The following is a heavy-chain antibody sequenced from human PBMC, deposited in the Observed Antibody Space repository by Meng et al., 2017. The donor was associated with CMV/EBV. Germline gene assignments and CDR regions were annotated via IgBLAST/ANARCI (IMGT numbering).Heavy chain of an antibody. CDR3: ARAVMDV. CDR2: INPNSGGT. V-gene: IGHV1-2*02. Sequence: ASVKVSYKASGYTFIGQYIHWVRQAPEQGLEWMGWINPNSGGTKYAQQFQGRVTMTRDTSISTAYMELSRVRFDDTAVYYCARAVMDVWGQGTPVTVSS. J-gene: IGHJ6*02. CDR1: GYTFIGQY.